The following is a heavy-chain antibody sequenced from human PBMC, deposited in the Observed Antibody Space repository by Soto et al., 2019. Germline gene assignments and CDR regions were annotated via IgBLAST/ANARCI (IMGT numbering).Heavy chain of an antibody. CDR3: AKGGTSHIYGIDV. V-gene: IGHV3-23*01. D-gene: IGHD2-2*01. CDR1: GFIFQNFV. CDR2: IGGTGQYT. J-gene: IGHJ6*02. Sequence: DVQLLETGGCLVQPGGSLRLSCRASGFIFQNFVINWVCQAPGKGLEWVSIIGGTGQYTFYADSVRGRFTCSRDNSDNTVYREMNSLRAEDTAIYFCAKGGTSHIYGIDVWGPGTKVIVSS.